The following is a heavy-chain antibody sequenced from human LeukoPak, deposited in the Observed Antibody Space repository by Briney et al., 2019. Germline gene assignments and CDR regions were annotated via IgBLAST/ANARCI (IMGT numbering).Heavy chain of an antibody. J-gene: IGHJ4*02. CDR1: GGSISSYY. V-gene: IGHV4-59*08. D-gene: IGHD1-26*01. CDR2: IYYSGST. Sequence: SETLSLTCTVSGGSISSYYWSWIRQPPGKGLEWIGYIYYSGSTNYNPSLKSRVTISVDTFKNQFSLRLNSVTAADTAMYYCAKSGGYGLIDYWGQGTRVTVSS. CDR3: AKSGGYGLIDY.